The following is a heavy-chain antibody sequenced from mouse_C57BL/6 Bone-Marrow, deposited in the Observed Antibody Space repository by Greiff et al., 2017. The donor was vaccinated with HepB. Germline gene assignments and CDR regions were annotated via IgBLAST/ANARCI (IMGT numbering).Heavy chain of an antibody. CDR2: IYPRSGNT. CDR3: ATASYWYFDV. CDR1: GYTFTSYG. D-gene: IGHD1-2*01. J-gene: IGHJ1*03. V-gene: IGHV1-81*01. Sequence: VQLQQSGAELARPGASVKLSCKASGYTFTSYGISWVKQRTGQGLEWIGEIYPRSGNTYYNEKFKGKATLTADKSSSTAYMELRSLTSEDSAVYFCATASYWYFDVWGTGTPVTVSS.